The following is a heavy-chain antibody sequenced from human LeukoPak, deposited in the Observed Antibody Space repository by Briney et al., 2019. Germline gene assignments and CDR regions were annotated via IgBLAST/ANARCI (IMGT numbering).Heavy chain of an antibody. D-gene: IGHD3-10*01. CDR3: ARDRPFYGSGSYLDP. V-gene: IGHV4-59*02. CDR1: GDSVSRYY. Sequence: SETLSLTCSVSGDSVSRYYWSWIRQPPGKGLEWIGHIYHSSITNYNPSLKSRVTISLDTSKNHFSLKLTSVTAADTAVYYCARDRPFYGSGSYLDPWGQGTLVTVSS. CDR2: IYHSSIT. J-gene: IGHJ5*02.